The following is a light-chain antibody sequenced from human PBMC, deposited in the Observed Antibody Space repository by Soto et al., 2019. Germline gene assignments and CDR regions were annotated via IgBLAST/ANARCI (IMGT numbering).Light chain of an antibody. CDR3: QHYNNFPYT. V-gene: IGKV1-5*03. J-gene: IGKJ2*01. CDR1: RSITTW. CDR2: KAS. Sequence: DIQMTQSPFTLSAFVGDRVTITCRASRSITTWLAWYQQKPGKAPNLLISKASNLESGVPSRFSGTGSGTEFTLTISSLQPDDFATYYCQHYNNFPYTFGQGTKLEIK.